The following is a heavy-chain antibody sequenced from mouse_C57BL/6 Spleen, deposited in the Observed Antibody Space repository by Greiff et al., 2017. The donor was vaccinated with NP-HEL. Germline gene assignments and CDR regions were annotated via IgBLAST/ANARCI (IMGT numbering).Heavy chain of an antibody. V-gene: IGHV1-52*01. CDR3: ASGGLREYFDV. J-gene: IGHJ1*03. CDR1: GYTFTSFW. CDR2: IDPSDSET. D-gene: IGHD2-4*01. Sequence: VQLQQPGAELVRPGSSVKLSCKASGYTFTSFWMHWVKQRPIQGLEWIGNIDPSDSETHYNQKFKDKATLTVDKSSSTAYRQVSSLTSEDSAVYYCASGGLREYFDVWGTGTTVTVAS.